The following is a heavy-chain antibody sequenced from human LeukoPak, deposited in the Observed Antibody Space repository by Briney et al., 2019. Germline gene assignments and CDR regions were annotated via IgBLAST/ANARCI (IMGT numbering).Heavy chain of an antibody. CDR3: TKEMADRREAFDY. J-gene: IGHJ4*02. D-gene: IGHD6-6*01. V-gene: IGHV3-30*02. Sequence: GGSLRLSCAASGFTFSNYGIHWVRQAPGKGLEWVAFVRYDGSNKYYADSVKGRFTISRDNSKNTLYLQINSLRAEDTAVYYCTKEMADRREAFDYWGQGTLATVSS. CDR1: GFTFSNYG. CDR2: VRYDGSNK.